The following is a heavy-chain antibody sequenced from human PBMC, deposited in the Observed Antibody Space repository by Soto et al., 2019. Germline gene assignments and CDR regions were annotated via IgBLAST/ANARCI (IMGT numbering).Heavy chain of an antibody. Sequence: PSETLSLTCAVYGGSISGYCWTWIRQPPGTGLEWIGEINHSGSTNYNPSLKSRVTISVDTSKNQFSLKLTSVTAADTAVYYCARDKITGLFDYWGQGTPVTVSS. CDR3: ARDKITGLFDY. D-gene: IGHD2-8*02. CDR2: INHSGST. CDR1: GGSISGYC. J-gene: IGHJ4*02. V-gene: IGHV4-34*01.